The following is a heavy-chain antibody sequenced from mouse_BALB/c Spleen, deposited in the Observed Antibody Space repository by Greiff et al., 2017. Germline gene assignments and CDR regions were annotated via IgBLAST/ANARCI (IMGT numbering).Heavy chain of an antibody. V-gene: IGHV1-4*01. J-gene: IGHJ3*01. CDR1: GYTFTSYT. CDR3: ARCGYRGDVIAY. CDR2: INPRSGYT. D-gene: IGHD1-3*01. Sequence: VQLQQSGAELARPGASVKMSCTASGYTFTSYTMHWVKQRPGQGLEWIGYINPRSGYTNYNQKFKDKATLTADKSSSTAYMQLSSLTSEDSAVYYCARCGYRGDVIAYWGQGTLVTVSA.